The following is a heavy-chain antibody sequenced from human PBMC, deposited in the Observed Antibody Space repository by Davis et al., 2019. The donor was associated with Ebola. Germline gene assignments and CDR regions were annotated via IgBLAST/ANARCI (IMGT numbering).Heavy chain of an antibody. Sequence: GESLKISCKGSGYSFTSYWIGWVRQMPGKGLEWMGIIYPGDSDTRYSPSFQGQVTISADKSISTAYLQWSSLKASDTAMYYCARGILTGYYPSDFGYWGQGTLVTVSS. CDR1: GYSFTSYW. J-gene: IGHJ4*02. V-gene: IGHV5-51*01. CDR3: ARGILTGYYPSDFGY. D-gene: IGHD3-9*01. CDR2: IYPGDSDT.